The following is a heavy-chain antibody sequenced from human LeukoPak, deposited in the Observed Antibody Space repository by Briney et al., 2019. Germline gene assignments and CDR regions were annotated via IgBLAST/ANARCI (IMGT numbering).Heavy chain of an antibody. D-gene: IGHD2-8*01. CDR3: ARGGRLMVYAFRSDWFDP. CDR1: GGTFSSYA. V-gene: IGHV1-69*13. J-gene: IGHJ5*02. Sequence: ASVKVSCKASGGTFSSYAISWVRQAPGQGLEWMGGIIPIFGTANYAQKFQGRVTITADESTSTAYMELSSLRSEDTAVYYCARGGRLMVYAFRSDWFDPWGQGTLVTVSS. CDR2: IIPIFGTA.